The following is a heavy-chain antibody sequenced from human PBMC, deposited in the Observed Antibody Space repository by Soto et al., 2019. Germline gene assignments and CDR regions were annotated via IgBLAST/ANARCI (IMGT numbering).Heavy chain of an antibody. D-gene: IGHD3-9*01. CDR3: ARGGRGDWLLSGEYFQH. J-gene: IGHJ1*01. CDR2: INHSGST. Sequence: QVQLQQWGAGLLKPSETLSLTCAVYGGSFSGYYWSWIRQPPGKGLEWIGEINHSGSTNYNPSLKRRVTISVDTSTIQVSLTLSSVTAADTAVYYCARGGRGDWLLSGEYFQHWGQGTVVTVSS. CDR1: GGSFSGYY. V-gene: IGHV4-34*01.